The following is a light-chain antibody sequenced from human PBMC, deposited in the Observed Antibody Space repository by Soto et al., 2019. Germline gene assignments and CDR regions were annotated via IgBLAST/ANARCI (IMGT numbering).Light chain of an antibody. CDR2: EVS. J-gene: IGLJ2*01. Sequence: QSVLTQPASVSGSPGQSITISCTGTSSDVGDYNYVSWYQQHPGKAPKLMIYEVSHRPSGVSNRFSGSKSGYTASLTISGLQDEDEADYYCSSYISNSIVVFGGGTKLTVL. CDR3: SSYISNSIVV. CDR1: SSDVGDYNY. V-gene: IGLV2-14*01.